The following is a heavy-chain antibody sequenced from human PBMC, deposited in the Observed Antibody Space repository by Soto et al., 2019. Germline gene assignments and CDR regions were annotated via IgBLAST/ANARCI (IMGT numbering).Heavy chain of an antibody. J-gene: IGHJ5*02. CDR2: MNPNSGNT. D-gene: IGHD2-8*02. V-gene: IGHV1-8*01. CDR3: AKKKGFARWWSLSRRNMWCDP. CDR1: GYTFTSYD. Sequence: RASVKVSCKASGYTFTSYDINWVRQATGQGLEWMGWMNPNSGNTGYAQKFQGRVTMTRNTSISTAYMELSSLRSEDTAVYYCAKKKGFARWWSLSRRNMWCDPWGQGPRLTVSS.